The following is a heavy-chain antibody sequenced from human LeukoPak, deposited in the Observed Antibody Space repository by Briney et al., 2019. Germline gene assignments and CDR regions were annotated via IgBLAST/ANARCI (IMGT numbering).Heavy chain of an antibody. Sequence: SETLSLTCSVSGYSIAHGFFWAWIRQPPGGGLEWIGSLYHSGTTYYNTSLKSRISTSVDTSKNQFSLKLRLVTAADTAVYYCARVEVPRDINDWYFDLWGRGTLVTVSS. D-gene: IGHD2-15*01. CDR2: LYHSGTT. CDR3: ARVEVPRDINDWYFDL. J-gene: IGHJ2*01. V-gene: IGHV4-38-2*02. CDR1: GYSIAHGFF.